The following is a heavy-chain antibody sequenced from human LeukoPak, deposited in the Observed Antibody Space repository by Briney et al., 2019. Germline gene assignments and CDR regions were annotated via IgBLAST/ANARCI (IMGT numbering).Heavy chain of an antibody. CDR2: LNRDGGWI. J-gene: IGHJ4*02. CDR3: AKSSAACSGGTCYSALES. D-gene: IGHD2-15*01. Sequence: GGSLRLSCEVSGFSFRGYVMSWVRLAPGMGPEWVSGLNRDGGWIYYADYVKGSFTISRDNSENTLYLQMNSLRVEDTAVYYCAKSSAACSGGTCYSALESWGQGTLVTVSS. V-gene: IGHV3-23*01. CDR1: GFSFRGYV.